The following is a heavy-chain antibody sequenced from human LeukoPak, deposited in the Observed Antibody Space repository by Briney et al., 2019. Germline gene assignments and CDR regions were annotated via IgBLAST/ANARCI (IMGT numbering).Heavy chain of an antibody. CDR1: GFTFDDYA. CDR2: ISWNSGSI. V-gene: IGHV3-9*01. D-gene: IGHD3-22*01. J-gene: IGHJ3*02. CDR3: AKAESLDSSGYYAAFDI. Sequence: PGGSLRLSCAASGFTFDDYAMHWVRQAPGKGLEWVSGISWNSGSIVYADSVKGRDTISRDNAKNSLYLQMNILRAEDTALYYCAKAESLDSSGYYAAFDIWGQGTMVTVSS.